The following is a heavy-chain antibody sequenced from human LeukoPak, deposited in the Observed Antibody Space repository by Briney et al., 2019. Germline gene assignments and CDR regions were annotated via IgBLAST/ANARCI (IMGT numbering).Heavy chain of an antibody. Sequence: ASVKVSCKASGYTFTNYGFSWVRQAPGQGLEWMGWISTYNGDTIYAQEFQDRVTMTTDTSTSTAYMELRSLRSDDTAVYYCARGLGSYPEIPLDYWGQGTLVTVST. V-gene: IGHV1-18*04. CDR1: GYTFTNYG. CDR3: ARGLGSYPEIPLDY. CDR2: ISTYNGDT. J-gene: IGHJ4*02. D-gene: IGHD3-16*02.